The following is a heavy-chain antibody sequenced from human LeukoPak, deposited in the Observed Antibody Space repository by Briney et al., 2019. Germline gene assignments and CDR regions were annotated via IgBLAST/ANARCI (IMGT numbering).Heavy chain of an antibody. Sequence: SETLSLPFVVSGSFLSSDNWVAWVPQAPGKGLEWIGGIHQRGNTNYNPSLMGRVTISIDKSRNYLSLNLRYVTAADTAVYYCSTRDQSCTDVVPPDYWGQGILVTVSS. V-gene: IGHV4/OR15-8*02. CDR2: IHQRGNT. D-gene: IGHD5-24*01. CDR1: GSFLSSDNW. J-gene: IGHJ4*02. CDR3: STRDQSCTDVVPPDY.